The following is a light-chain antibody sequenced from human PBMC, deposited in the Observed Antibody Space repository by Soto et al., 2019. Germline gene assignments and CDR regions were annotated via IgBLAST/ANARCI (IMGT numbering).Light chain of an antibody. J-gene: IGKJ1*01. CDR1: QSISSS. CDR3: LQDYNYPRP. CDR2: KAS. Sequence: DSKMTQSPSTRSASVGDRVAITCRASQSISSSLAWYQQKPGKAPKLLIYKASSLQSGVPSRFSGSGSGTDFTLTISSLQPEDFAAYYCLQDYNYPRPFGQ. V-gene: IGKV1-5*03.